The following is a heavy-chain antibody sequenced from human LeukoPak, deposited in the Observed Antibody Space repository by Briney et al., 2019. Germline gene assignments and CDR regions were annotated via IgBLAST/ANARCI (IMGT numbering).Heavy chain of an antibody. CDR1: GGSISSSNW. V-gene: IGHV4-4*02. J-gene: IGHJ4*02. CDR2: IYHSGRT. Sequence: SGTLSLTCAVSGGSISSSNWWSWVRQPPGKGLEWIGEIYHSGRTNYNPSLKSRGTISVDKSKNQFSLKLSSVTAADTAVYYCARDRHYDSSGSLYFDYWGQGTLVTVSS. CDR3: ARDRHYDSSGSLYFDY. D-gene: IGHD3-22*01.